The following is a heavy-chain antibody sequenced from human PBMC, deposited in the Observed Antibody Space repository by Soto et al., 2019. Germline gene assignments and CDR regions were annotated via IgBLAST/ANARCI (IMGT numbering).Heavy chain of an antibody. CDR1: CGSIRNYY. CDR2: VYSTGTT. D-gene: IGHD3-22*01. Sequence: SETLSLTCTVSCGSIRNYYWSWIRQPAGKGLEWIGRVYSTGTTNYNPSLRSRVAMSVDTSKNQFSLRLDSVTAADTATYFCARDEYYDSNNWFEHWGLGTLVTVSS. V-gene: IGHV4-4*07. J-gene: IGHJ5*02. CDR3: ARDEYYDSNNWFEH.